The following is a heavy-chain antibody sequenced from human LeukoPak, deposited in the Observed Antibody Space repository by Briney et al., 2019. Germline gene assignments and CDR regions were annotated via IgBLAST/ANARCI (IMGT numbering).Heavy chain of an antibody. CDR3: ARGSGANYLLY. V-gene: IGHV3-48*03. D-gene: IGHD4/OR15-4a*01. CDR1: GFTFRDYE. CDR2: ISADTTTI. J-gene: IGHJ4*02. Sequence: PGGSLTLSCAASGFTFRDYEMNWVRQAPGKGLEWVSYISADTTTIYQAGPVRGRFTISRDNAKNSLYLQMNSLRAEDTAVYYCARGSGANYLLYWGQGTRVTVSS.